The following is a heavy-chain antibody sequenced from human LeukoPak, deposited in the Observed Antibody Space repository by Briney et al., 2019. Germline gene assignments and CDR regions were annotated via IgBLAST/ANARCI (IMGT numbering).Heavy chain of an antibody. V-gene: IGHV1-2*02. CDR3: ARLKYSGSYVDLDY. J-gene: IGHJ4*02. D-gene: IGHD1-26*01. CDR1: GYTFTGYY. Sequence: ASVKVSCKASGYTFTGYYMHWVRQAPGQGLEWMGWINPNSGSTNYAQKFQGRVTMTRDTSISTAYMELSRLRSDDTAVYYCARLKYSGSYVDLDYWGQGTLVTVSS. CDR2: INPNSGST.